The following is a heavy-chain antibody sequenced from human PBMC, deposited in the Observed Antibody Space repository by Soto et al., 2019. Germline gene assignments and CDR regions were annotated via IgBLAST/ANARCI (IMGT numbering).Heavy chain of an antibody. CDR3: TRGGDAYKNGH. J-gene: IGHJ4*02. Sequence: QVQLQESGPGLVKPSETLSLTCTVPGGSVSIGTYYWSWIRQPPGKGLEWIGFIHYSGSTNYNPSLTRRVTMSVDTSKNQFSLKLTSVNAAATAVYYCTRGGDAYKNGHWGQGTLVTVYS. CDR1: GGSVSIGTYY. D-gene: IGHD2-21*01. CDR2: IHYSGST. V-gene: IGHV4-61*01.